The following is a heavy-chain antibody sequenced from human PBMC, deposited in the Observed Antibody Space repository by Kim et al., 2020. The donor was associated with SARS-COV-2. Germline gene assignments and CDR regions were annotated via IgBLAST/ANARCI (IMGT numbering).Heavy chain of an antibody. D-gene: IGHD3-10*01. CDR3: TTDPGSGSPSFDY. Sequence: GGSLRLSCAASGFTFSNAWMSWVRQAPGKGLEWVGRIKSKTDGGTTDYAAPVKGRFTISRHDSKNTLYLQMNSLKTEDTAVYYCTTDPGSGSPSFDYWGQGTLVTVSS. V-gene: IGHV3-15*01. CDR2: IKSKTDGGTT. J-gene: IGHJ4*02. CDR1: GFTFSNAW.